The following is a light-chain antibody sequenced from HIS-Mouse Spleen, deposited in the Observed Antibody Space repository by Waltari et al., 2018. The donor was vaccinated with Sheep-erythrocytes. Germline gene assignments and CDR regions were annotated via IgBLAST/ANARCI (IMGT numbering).Light chain of an antibody. V-gene: IGLV2-11*02. J-gene: IGLJ1*01. Sequence: QSALTQPRSVSGSPGQSVTISCTGTSSAVGGYNYVSWYQQHPGKAPKLMIYDVSKRPSGVPDRFSGSKSGNTASLIISGLQAEDEADYYCCSYAGSYNHVFATGTKVTVL. CDR1: SSAVGGYNY. CDR3: CSYAGSYNHV. CDR2: DVS.